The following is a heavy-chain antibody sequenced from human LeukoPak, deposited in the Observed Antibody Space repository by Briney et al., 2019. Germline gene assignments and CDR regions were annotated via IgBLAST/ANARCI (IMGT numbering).Heavy chain of an antibody. Sequence: SETLSLTCTVSGYSIDNGYYWGWIRQPPGKGLEWIGSIYHSGNKYYNPSLKSRVTISVDTSKNQFSLKLTSVTAADTAMYYCARIETEGSSWYGVHYFDYWGRGTQVTVSP. CDR2: IYHSGNK. CDR1: GYSIDNGYY. J-gene: IGHJ4*02. CDR3: ARIETEGSSWYGVHYFDY. V-gene: IGHV4-38-2*02. D-gene: IGHD6-13*01.